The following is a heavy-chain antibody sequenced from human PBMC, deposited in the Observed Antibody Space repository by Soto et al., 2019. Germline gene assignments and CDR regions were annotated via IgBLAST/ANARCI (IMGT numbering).Heavy chain of an antibody. Sequence: EEEQSPASVKVSCKASGYTFTGYYMHWVRQAPGQGLEWMGWINPNSGGTKYAQKFQGRVTMTRDTSISTAYMELSRLRSDDTAVYYCAKYVGRSSEIDYWGQGTLVTVSS. CDR1: GYTFTGYY. CDR2: INPNSGGT. V-gene: IGHV1-2*02. D-gene: IGHD6-6*01. J-gene: IGHJ4*02. CDR3: AKYVGRSSEIDY.